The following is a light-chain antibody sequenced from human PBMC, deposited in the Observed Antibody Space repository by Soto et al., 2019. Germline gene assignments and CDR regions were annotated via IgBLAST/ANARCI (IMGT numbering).Light chain of an antibody. CDR3: QQRSNWPPRT. CDR2: ADS. V-gene: IGKV3-11*01. J-gene: IGKJ4*01. CDR1: QSVSGY. Sequence: EIVLTQSPATLSLSPGETATLSCRASQSVSGYIGWYQQKPGQAPRLLIYADSNRATGIPARFSGSGSGTDFTLTISSLEPEDFAVYYCQQRSNWPPRTFGGGTKVDIK.